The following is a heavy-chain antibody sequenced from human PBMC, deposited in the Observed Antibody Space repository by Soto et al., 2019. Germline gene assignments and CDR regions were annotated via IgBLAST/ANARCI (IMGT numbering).Heavy chain of an antibody. D-gene: IGHD3-3*01. CDR3: ASGDSFWSGYKKTKFDP. V-gene: IGHV1-69*13. Sequence: SVKVSCKASGGTFSSHAINWVRQAPGQGLEWMGGIIPIFGTANYAQKFQGRVTITADESTSTAYMELSSLRSEDTAVYYCASGDSFWSGYKKTKFDPWGQGTLVTVSS. J-gene: IGHJ5*02. CDR2: IIPIFGTA. CDR1: GGTFSSHA.